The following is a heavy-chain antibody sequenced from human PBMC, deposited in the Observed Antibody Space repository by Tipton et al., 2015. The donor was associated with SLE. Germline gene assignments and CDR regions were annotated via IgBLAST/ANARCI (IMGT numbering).Heavy chain of an antibody. Sequence: SLRLSCAASGFTFTDYYMNWIRQAPGKGLEWVSYISSSGSTTYYADSVKGRFTISRDNAKNTLYLQMNSLRAEDTAIYYCAKGAPQTRLVDYWGQGALVTVSS. CDR1: GFTFTDYY. CDR2: ISSSGSTT. J-gene: IGHJ4*02. D-gene: IGHD6-6*01. V-gene: IGHV3-11*01. CDR3: AKGAPQTRLVDY.